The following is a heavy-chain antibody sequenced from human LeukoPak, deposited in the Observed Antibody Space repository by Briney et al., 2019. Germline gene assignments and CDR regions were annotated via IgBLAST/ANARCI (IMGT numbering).Heavy chain of an antibody. J-gene: IGHJ4*02. V-gene: IGHV1-69*05. CDR2: IIPIFGTA. CDR3: ARDRRGYYYFDY. D-gene: IGHD6-13*01. CDR1: GGTFSSYA. Sequence: GSSVKVSCKASGGTFSSYAISWVRQAPGQGLEWMGGIIPIFGTANYAQKFQGRVTITTDESTSTAYMELSSLRSEDTAVYYCARDRRGYYYFDYWGQGTLVTVSS.